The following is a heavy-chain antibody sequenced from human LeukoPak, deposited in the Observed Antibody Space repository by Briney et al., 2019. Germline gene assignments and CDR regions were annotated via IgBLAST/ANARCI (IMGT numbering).Heavy chain of an antibody. Sequence: SETLSLTCAVYGGSFSGYYWSRIRQPPGKGLEWIGEINHSGSTNYNPSLKSRVTISVDTSKNQFSLKLSSVTAADTAVYYCAHVDTAPHWYFDLWGRGTLVTVSS. CDR2: INHSGST. V-gene: IGHV4-34*01. CDR1: GGSFSGYY. CDR3: AHVDTAPHWYFDL. D-gene: IGHD5-18*01. J-gene: IGHJ2*01.